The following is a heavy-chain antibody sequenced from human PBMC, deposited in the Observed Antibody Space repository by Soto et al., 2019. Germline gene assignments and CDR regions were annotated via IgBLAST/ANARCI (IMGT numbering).Heavy chain of an antibody. V-gene: IGHV3-23*01. CDR1: GFTFSSYA. D-gene: IGHD2-15*01. CDR3: AKRRGAGGHFDY. Sequence: DVQLLESGGGLVQPEGSLRLSCAASGFTFSSYAMGWVRQGPGKGLEWVAVVSIGGSTHYADSVRGRFTISRDNSKNTLSLQMNSLIAEDTAVYFCAKRRGAGGHFDYWGQGARVTVSS. CDR2: VSIGGST. J-gene: IGHJ4*02.